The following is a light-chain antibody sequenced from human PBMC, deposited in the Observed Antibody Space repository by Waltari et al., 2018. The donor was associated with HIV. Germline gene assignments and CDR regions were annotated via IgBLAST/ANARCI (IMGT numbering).Light chain of an antibody. Sequence: DVQMTQSQSFLSASVGDRVSIPCRASQGIGQYLNWYQQKPGKAPKLLIYTPLTKQPGVPSRFSGGGLGTTFALTIASLQPDDVATYFCQQTMSVPYTFGPG. CDR3: QQTMSVPYT. J-gene: IGKJ2*01. CDR1: QGIGQY. V-gene: IGKV1-39*02. CDR2: TPL.